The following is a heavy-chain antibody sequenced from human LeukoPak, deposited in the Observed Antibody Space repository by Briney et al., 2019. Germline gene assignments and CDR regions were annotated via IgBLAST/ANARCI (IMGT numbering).Heavy chain of an antibody. D-gene: IGHD3-3*01. CDR3: ARDPTYYDFWSGYPIGYFDY. CDR2: IYSGGST. V-gene: IGHV3-53*05. J-gene: IGHJ4*02. Sequence: GGSLRLSCAASGFSVSSNYMSWVRQAPGKGLEWVSVIYSGGSTYYADSVKGRFSISRDNSKNTLYLQMNSLRAEDTAVDYCARDPTYYDFWSGYPIGYFDYWGQGTLVTVSS. CDR1: GFSVSSNY.